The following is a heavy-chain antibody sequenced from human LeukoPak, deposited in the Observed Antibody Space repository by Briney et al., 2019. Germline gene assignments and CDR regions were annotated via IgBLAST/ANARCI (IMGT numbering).Heavy chain of an antibody. D-gene: IGHD3-10*01. V-gene: IGHV3-11*01. Sequence: PGGSLRLSCAASGFTFSDYYMSWIRQAPGKGLEWVSYISSSGSTIYYADSVKGRLTISRDNAKNSLYLQMNSLRAEDTAVYYCARDLGYYYGSGSYSFFDYWGQGTLVTVSS. J-gene: IGHJ4*02. CDR2: ISSSGSTI. CDR3: ARDLGYYYGSGSYSFFDY. CDR1: GFTFSDYY.